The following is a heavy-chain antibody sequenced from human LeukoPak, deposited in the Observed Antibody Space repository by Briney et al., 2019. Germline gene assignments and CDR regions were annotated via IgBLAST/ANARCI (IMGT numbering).Heavy chain of an antibody. J-gene: IGHJ3*02. CDR1: GGSISSGGYS. CDR3: ARRSLRYFDWLQSSAFDI. D-gene: IGHD3-9*01. CDR2: IYYSGST. Sequence: PSETLSLTCAVSGGSISSGGYSWSWIRQPPGKGLEWIGSIYYSGSTYYNPSLKSRVTISVDTSKNQFSPKLSSVTAADTAVYYCARRSLRYFDWLQSSAFDIWGQGTMVTVSS. V-gene: IGHV4-30-2*03.